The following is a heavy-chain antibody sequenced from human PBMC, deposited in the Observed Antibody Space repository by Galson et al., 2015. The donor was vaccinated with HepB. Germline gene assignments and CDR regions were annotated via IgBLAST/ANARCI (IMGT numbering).Heavy chain of an antibody. CDR2: ISSSSSYI. CDR3: ARDRDSSGYYPLFDY. V-gene: IGHV3-21*01. CDR1: GFTFSSYS. Sequence: SLRLSCAASGFTFSSYSMNWVRQAPGKGLEWVSSISSSSSYIYYADSVKGRFTISRDNAKNSLYLQMNSLRAEDTAVYYCARDRDSSGYYPLFDYWGQGTLVTVSS. D-gene: IGHD3-22*01. J-gene: IGHJ4*02.